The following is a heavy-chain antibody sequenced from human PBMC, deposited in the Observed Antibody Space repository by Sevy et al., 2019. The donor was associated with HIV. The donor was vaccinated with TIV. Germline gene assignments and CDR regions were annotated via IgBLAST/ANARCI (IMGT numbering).Heavy chain of an antibody. Sequence: GGSLRLSCAASGFTFSSYAMSWVRQAPGKGLEWVSAISGSGGSTYYADSVKGRFTISRDNSKNTLYLQMNSLRAEDTAVYYCANDRGKQQGGYFDYWGQGTLVTVSS. CDR3: ANDRGKQQGGYFDY. V-gene: IGHV3-23*01. D-gene: IGHD6-13*01. CDR2: ISGSGGST. J-gene: IGHJ4*02. CDR1: GFTFSSYA.